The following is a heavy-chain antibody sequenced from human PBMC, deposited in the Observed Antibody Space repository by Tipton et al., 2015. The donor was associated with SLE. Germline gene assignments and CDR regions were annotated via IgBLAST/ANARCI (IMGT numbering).Heavy chain of an antibody. J-gene: IGHJ3*02. Sequence: TLSLTCAVSGYSISSGYYWGWIRQPPGKGLEWIGYIYYSGSTNYNPSLKSRVTISVDTSKNQFSLKLSSVTAADTAVYYCARPITMGGPNAFDIWGQGTMVTVSS. CDR1: GYSISSGYY. CDR2: IYYSGST. CDR3: ARPITMGGPNAFDI. D-gene: IGHD3-10*01. V-gene: IGHV4-38-2*01.